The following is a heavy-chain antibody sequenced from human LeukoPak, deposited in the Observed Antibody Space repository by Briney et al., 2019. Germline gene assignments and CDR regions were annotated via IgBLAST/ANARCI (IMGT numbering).Heavy chain of an antibody. V-gene: IGHV3-7*01. CDR3: ARAMDV. CDR1: EFTFRSYW. J-gene: IGHJ6*03. Sequence: GGSLRLSCAASEFTFRSYWMHWVRQAPGKGLERVATIKQDGSEKYYVDSVKGRFTISRDNAKNSLYLQMNSLRAEDTAVYYCARAMDVWGKGTTVTVSS. CDR2: IKQDGSEK.